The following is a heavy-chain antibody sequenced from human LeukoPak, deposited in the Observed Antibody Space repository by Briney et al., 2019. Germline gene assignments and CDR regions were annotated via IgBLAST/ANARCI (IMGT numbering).Heavy chain of an antibody. CDR2: IYSGGRT. Sequence: PGGSLRLSYAASGFIVSSNHMSWVRQAPGKGLEWVSVIYSGGRTYYADSVKGRFTISRDNSKNTLYLQMNSLRAEDTAVYYCASLSGYDYLFDYWGQGTLVTVSS. CDR3: ASLSGYDYLFDY. CDR1: GFIVSSNH. D-gene: IGHD5-12*01. V-gene: IGHV3-53*01. J-gene: IGHJ4*02.